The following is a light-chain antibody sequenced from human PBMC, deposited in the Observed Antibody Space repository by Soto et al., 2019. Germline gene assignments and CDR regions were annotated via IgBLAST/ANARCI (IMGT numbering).Light chain of an antibody. Sequence: DIQMTQSPSSLSASVGDRVIITCQASQNINNYLNWYQQKPGRAPKLLIYDASNLEAGVPSRFRGSGSGTDFTFTISRLQPEDIATYYCQQYENLPTFGQGRRPEIK. CDR3: QQYENLPT. V-gene: IGKV1-33*01. J-gene: IGKJ5*01. CDR2: DAS. CDR1: QNINNY.